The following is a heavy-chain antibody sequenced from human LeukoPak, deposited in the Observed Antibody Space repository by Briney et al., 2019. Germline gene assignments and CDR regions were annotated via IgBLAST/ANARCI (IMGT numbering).Heavy chain of an antibody. J-gene: IGHJ3*02. D-gene: IGHD5-12*01. V-gene: IGHV5-51*01. Sequence: GESLKISCKGSGYSFTSYWFGWVRQMPGKGLEWMGIIYPGDSDTRYSPSFQGQVTISADKSISTAYLQWSSLKASDTAMYYCARTDIVATIGNGAFDIWGQGTMVTVSS. CDR2: IYPGDSDT. CDR1: GYSFTSYW. CDR3: ARTDIVATIGNGAFDI.